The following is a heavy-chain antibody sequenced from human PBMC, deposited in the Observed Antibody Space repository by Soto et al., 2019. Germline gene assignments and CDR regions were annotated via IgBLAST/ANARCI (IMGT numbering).Heavy chain of an antibody. D-gene: IGHD6-6*01. CDR1: GFTFSSYA. CDR2: ISGSDDST. Sequence: EVQLLESGGGWVQPGESLRLSCAASGFTFSSYAMSWVRQAPGKGLEWVSVISGSDDSTYYADSVKGRFTMSRDNSKSQRYVQMNSLRAEDTAVYYFAKRSISSKLDYWGQGTLVAVSS. CDR3: AKRSISSKLDY. V-gene: IGHV3-23*01. J-gene: IGHJ4*02.